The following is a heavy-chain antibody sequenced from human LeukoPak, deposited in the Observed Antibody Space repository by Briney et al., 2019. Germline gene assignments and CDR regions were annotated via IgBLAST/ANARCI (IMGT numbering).Heavy chain of an antibody. CDR1: GYTFTSYG. CDR2: ISAYNGNT. D-gene: IGHD4-23*01. Sequence: GASVKASCKASGYTFTSYGISWVRQAPGQGLEWMGWISAYNGNTNYAQKLQGRVTMTIDTSTSTAYMELRSLRSDDTAVYYCARIFLSVVAPKRWFDPWGQGTLVTVSS. CDR3: ARIFLSVVAPKRWFDP. J-gene: IGHJ5*02. V-gene: IGHV1-18*01.